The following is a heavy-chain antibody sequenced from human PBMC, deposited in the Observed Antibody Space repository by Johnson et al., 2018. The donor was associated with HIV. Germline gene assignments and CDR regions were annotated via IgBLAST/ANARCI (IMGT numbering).Heavy chain of an antibody. V-gene: IGHV3-11*04. CDR2: ISSSGSTI. Sequence: QVQLVESGGGLVKPGGSLRLSCAASGFTFSDYYMSWIRQAPGKGLEWVSYISSSGSTIYYADSVKGRFTLSRDNSKNPLYLQMNSLRDEDTAVYYCARGDREIWFGGVIAPGAFDIWGQGTMVTVSS. CDR1: GFTFSDYY. J-gene: IGHJ3*02. CDR3: ARGDREIWFGGVIAPGAFDI. D-gene: IGHD3-16*02.